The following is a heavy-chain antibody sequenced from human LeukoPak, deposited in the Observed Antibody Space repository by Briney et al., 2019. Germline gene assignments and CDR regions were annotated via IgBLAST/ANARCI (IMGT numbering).Heavy chain of an antibody. V-gene: IGHV3-23*01. CDR1: GFPFNAYW. Sequence: GGSLRLSCAASGFPFNAYWMTWVRQAPEKGLEWVSTISGGGGSTYYADSVKGRFTISRDNSKNTLYLQVNSLRAEDTAVYYCAKGGKWDVTPFDYWGQGTLVTVSS. CDR3: AKGGKWDVTPFDY. CDR2: ISGGGGST. D-gene: IGHD1-26*01. J-gene: IGHJ4*02.